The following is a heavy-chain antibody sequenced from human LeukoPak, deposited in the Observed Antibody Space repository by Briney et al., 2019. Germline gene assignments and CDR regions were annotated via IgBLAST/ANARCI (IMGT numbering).Heavy chain of an antibody. CDR1: GYTFTSYG. CDR3: ARDIPYFGVVPYYCYYMDV. Sequence: GASVKVSCKASGYTFTSYGISWVRQAPGQGLEWMGWISAYNGNTNYARKLQGRVTMTTDTSTSTAYMELRSLRSDDTAVYYCARDIPYFGVVPYYCYYMDVWGKGTTVTVSS. V-gene: IGHV1-18*01. CDR2: ISAYNGNT. J-gene: IGHJ6*03. D-gene: IGHD3-3*01.